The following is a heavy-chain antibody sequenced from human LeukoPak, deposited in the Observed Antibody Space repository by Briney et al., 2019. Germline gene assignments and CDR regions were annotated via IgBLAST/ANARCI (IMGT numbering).Heavy chain of an antibody. J-gene: IGHJ4*02. CDR3: ANGASYSSSSRNADY. CDR1: GFTFSSYA. Sequence: GGSLRLSCAASGFTFSSYAMSWVRQAPGKGLEWDSAISGSGGSTYYADSVKGRFTISRDNSKNTLYLQMNSLRAEDTAVYYCANGASYSSSSRNADYWGQGTLVTVSS. D-gene: IGHD6-6*01. CDR2: ISGSGGST. V-gene: IGHV3-23*01.